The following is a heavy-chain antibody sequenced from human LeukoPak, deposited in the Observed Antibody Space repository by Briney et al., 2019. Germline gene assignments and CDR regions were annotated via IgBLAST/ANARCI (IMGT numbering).Heavy chain of an antibody. CDR2: VSTNDGNT. CDR1: GYTFTNYH. V-gene: IGHV1-18*01. CDR3: TRAPPGMTMMTDY. D-gene: IGHD3-22*01. J-gene: IGHJ4*02. Sequence: ASVRVSCKASGYTFTNYHIAWVRQAPGQGLEWMGWVSTNDGNTVYAQRLQGRVTMTTDTSTSVAYMELRSLTSDDTAVYYCTRAPPGMTMMTDYWGQGALVTVSS.